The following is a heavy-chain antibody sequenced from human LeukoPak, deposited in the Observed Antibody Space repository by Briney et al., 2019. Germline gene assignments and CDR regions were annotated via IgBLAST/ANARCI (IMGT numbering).Heavy chain of an antibody. D-gene: IGHD4-17*01. J-gene: IGHJ5*02. CDR3: ARLPDYGDYEGWFDP. CDR1: GYSFTSYW. CDR2: IYPGDSDT. Sequence: GESLKISCKGSGYSFTSYWIGWVRQMPGKGLEWMGIIYPGDSDTRYSPSFQGQVTISADKSISTAYLQWSSLKASDTAMYYCARLPDYGDYEGWFDPWGQGTLVTVSS. V-gene: IGHV5-51*01.